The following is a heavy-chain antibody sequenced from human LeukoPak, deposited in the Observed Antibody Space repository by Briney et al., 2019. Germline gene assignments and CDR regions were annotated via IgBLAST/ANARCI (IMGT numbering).Heavy chain of an antibody. CDR2: MNPNSGNT. J-gene: IGHJ3*02. V-gene: IGHV1-8*03. CDR3: AIAAGVPAGNDAFDI. D-gene: IGHD2-2*01. CDR1: GYTFTSYD. Sequence: GASVKVSCKASGYTFTSYDINWVRQATGQGLEWMGWMNPNSGNTGYAQKFQGRVTITRNTSTSTAYMELSSLRSEDTAVYYCAIAAGVPAGNDAFDIWGQGTMVTVSS.